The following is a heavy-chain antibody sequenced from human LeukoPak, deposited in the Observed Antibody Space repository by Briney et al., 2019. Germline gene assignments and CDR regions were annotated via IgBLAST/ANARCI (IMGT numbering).Heavy chain of an antibody. J-gene: IGHJ5*02. Sequence: WASVKVSCKASGYTFTGYYMHWVRQAPGQGLEWMGWINPNSGGTNYAQKFQGRVTMTRDTSISTAYMELSRLRSDDTAVYYCARLTEEYQLPSNWFDPWGQGTLVTVSS. CDR3: ARLTEEYQLPSNWFDP. V-gene: IGHV1-2*02. CDR1: GYTFTGYY. D-gene: IGHD2-2*01. CDR2: INPNSGGT.